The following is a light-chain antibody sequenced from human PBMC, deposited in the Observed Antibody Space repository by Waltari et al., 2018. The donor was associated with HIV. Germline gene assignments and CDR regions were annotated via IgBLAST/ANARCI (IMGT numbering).Light chain of an antibody. CDR2: CVT. Sequence: QSALTQPASVSGSPGHSITLSCTGTHNALDAYNLVAWYQQHPDQAPLLILFCVTRRPSGISSRFSGLKSGNTASLTIFGLQDEDEADYYCSSYTSFKTVVFGGGTKLTVL. CDR3: SSYTSFKTVV. J-gene: IGLJ3*02. V-gene: IGLV2-14*03. CDR1: HNALDAYNL.